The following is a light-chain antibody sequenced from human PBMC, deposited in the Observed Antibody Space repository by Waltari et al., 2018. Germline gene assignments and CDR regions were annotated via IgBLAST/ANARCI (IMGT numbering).Light chain of an antibody. V-gene: IGKV3-20*01. J-gene: IGKJ1*01. CDR2: GAS. CDR1: HSVGGT. Sequence: EIVLTQSPGTLSLSPAVTATRSCRASHSVGGTLAWYQQKPGQAPRLLLYGASIRAPGTPDRFSGTGSGTDFSLTISRLEPEDFAVYYCQHYVRLPATFGQGTKVEIK. CDR3: QHYVRLPAT.